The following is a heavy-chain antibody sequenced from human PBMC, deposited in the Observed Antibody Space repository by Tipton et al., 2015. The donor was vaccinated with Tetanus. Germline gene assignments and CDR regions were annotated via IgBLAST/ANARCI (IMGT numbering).Heavy chain of an antibody. CDR2: IYYTALT. CDR3: ARPVKQWLVPVDS. V-gene: IGHV4-31*03. Sequence: TLSLTCTVSGASINAGGYLWTWVRQHPGKGLEWIGNIYYTALTSYSPSLNGRVRISVDTSKNQFSLKLTSVTAADTAVYYCARPVKQWLVPVDSWGQGTLVTVSS. J-gene: IGHJ4*02. CDR1: GASINAGGYL. D-gene: IGHD6-19*01.